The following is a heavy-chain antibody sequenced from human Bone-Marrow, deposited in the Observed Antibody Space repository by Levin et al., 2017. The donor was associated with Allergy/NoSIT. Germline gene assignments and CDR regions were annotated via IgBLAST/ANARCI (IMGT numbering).Heavy chain of an antibody. Sequence: QTLSLTCTFSGFSLRTSGMCVSWIRQPPGKALEWLARIDWDDDKYYSTSLKTRLTISKDTSKNQVVLTMTNMDPVDTATYYRARSSTSCYQFDYWGQGTLVTVSS. D-gene: IGHD2-2*01. CDR2: IDWDDDK. CDR3: ARSSTSCYQFDY. CDR1: GFSLRTSGMC. J-gene: IGHJ4*02. V-gene: IGHV2-70*11.